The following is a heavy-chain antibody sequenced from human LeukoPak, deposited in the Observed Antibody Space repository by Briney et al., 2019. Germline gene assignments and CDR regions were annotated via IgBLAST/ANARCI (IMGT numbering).Heavy chain of an antibody. J-gene: IGHJ4*02. CDR3: AKDFNYGDYLDY. Sequence: PGRSLRLSCAASGFTFSSYGMHWVRQAPGRGLEWVAVISYDGSNKYYADSVKGRFTISRDNSKNTLYLQMSSLRAEDTAVYYCAKDFNYGDYLDYWGQGTLVTVSS. D-gene: IGHD4-17*01. CDR1: GFTFSSYG. CDR2: ISYDGSNK. V-gene: IGHV3-30*18.